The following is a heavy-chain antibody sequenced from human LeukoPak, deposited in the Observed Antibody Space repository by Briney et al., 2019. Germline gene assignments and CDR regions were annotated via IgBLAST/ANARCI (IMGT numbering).Heavy chain of an antibody. V-gene: IGHV1-3*01. J-gene: IGHJ6*02. CDR3: ARGAGITIFGVAPYGMDV. D-gene: IGHD3-3*01. CDR2: INAGNGNT. CDR1: GYTFTSYA. Sequence: GASVKVSCKASGYTFTSYAMHWVRQAPGQRLEWMGWINAGNGNTKYSQKFQARVTITRDTSASTAYMELSSLRSEDTAVYYCARGAGITIFGVAPYGMDVWGQGTTVTVSS.